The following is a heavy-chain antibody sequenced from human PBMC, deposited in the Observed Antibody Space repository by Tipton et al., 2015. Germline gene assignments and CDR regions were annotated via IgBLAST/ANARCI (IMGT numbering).Heavy chain of an antibody. Sequence: TLSLTCTVSGASITSSNYYWAWIRQPPGKGLEWIGSISYSGSTYYNPSLKSRVTISVDTSKTQFSLKLSSVTAADTSVYYCARDLEHGMDVWGQRTTVTGSS. CDR2: ISYSGST. J-gene: IGHJ6*02. D-gene: IGHD5-24*01. CDR1: GASITSSNYY. CDR3: ARDLEHGMDV. V-gene: IGHV4-39*02.